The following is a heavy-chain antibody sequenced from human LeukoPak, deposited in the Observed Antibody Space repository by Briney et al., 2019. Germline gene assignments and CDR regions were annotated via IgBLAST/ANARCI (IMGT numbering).Heavy chain of an antibody. CDR3: ARDVEGSGWRIDY. J-gene: IGHJ4*02. CDR1: GGSISSSSYY. V-gene: IGHV4-39*07. D-gene: IGHD6-19*01. Sequence: SETLSLTCTVSGGSISSSSYYWGWIRQPPGKGLEWIGSIYYSGSTYYNPSLKSRVAISVDTSKNQFSLKLSSVTAADTAVYYCARDVEGSGWRIDYWGQGTLVTVSS. CDR2: IYYSGST.